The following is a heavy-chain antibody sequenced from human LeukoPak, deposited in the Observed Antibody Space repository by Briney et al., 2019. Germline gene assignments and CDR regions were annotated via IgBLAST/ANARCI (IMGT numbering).Heavy chain of an antibody. CDR1: VYSISSGYY. J-gene: IGHJ4*02. CDR2: VYHSGST. Sequence: SETLSLTCTVSVYSISSGYYCGWIRQPPGKGLEWIGSVYHSGSTYYNPSLKSRVTISTDKSKNQFSLKLTSVTAADTAVYYCGSQREWSLTEYHFDYWGQGTLVTVSS. D-gene: IGHD3-3*01. CDR3: GSQREWSLTEYHFDY. V-gene: IGHV4-38-2*02.